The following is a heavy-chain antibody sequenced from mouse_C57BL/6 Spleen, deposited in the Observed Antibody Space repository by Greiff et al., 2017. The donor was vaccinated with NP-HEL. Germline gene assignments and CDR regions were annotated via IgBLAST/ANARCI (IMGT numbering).Heavy chain of an antibody. J-gene: IGHJ1*03. CDR3: ASFYYDYDVGYFDV. V-gene: IGHV3-6*01. Sequence: EVQLQQSGPGLVKPSQSLSLTCSVTGYSITSGYYWNWLRQFPGNKLEWMGYISYDGSNNYNPSLKNRISITRDTSKNQFFLKLNSVTTEDTATYYCASFYYDYDVGYFDVWGTGTTVTVSS. D-gene: IGHD2-4*01. CDR1: GYSITSGYY. CDR2: ISYDGSN.